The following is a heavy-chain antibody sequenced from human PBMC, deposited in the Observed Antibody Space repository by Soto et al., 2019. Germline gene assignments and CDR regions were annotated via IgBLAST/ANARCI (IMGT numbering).Heavy chain of an antibody. CDR2: INHSGST. J-gene: IGHJ4*02. CDR1: GGSISSDVYY. D-gene: IGHD2-8*02. V-gene: IGHV4-31*03. CDR3: ARDKITGLFDY. Sequence: SETLSLTCSVSGGSISSDVYYLNWIRQHPGKGLEWIGYINHSGSTNYNPSLKSRVTISVDTSKNQFSLKLTSVTAADTAVYYCARDKITGLFDYWGQGTLVTVSS.